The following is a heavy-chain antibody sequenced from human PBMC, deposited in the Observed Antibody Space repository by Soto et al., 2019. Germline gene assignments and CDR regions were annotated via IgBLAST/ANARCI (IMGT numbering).Heavy chain of an antibody. V-gene: IGHV1-8*01. CDR1: GYTFTSYD. CDR3: SRQKVVVVAATNYYYYMDV. D-gene: IGHD2-15*01. Sequence: GASVKVSCKASGYTFTSYDINWVRQATGQGLEWMGWMNPNSGNTGYAQKFQGRVTMTRNTSISTAYMKLSSLRSGDTAVYYCSRQKVVVVAATNYYYYMDVWGKGTTVTVSS. CDR2: MNPNSGNT. J-gene: IGHJ6*03.